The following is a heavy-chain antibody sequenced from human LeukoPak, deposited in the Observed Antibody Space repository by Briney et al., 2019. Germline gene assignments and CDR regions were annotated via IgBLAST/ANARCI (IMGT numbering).Heavy chain of an antibody. CDR1: GYTFINYG. Sequence: ASVKVSCKASGYTFINYGISWVRQAPGQGLEWMGWISTYNGHTNYEEKLQGRVTMTTDTSTNTAYMELRSLRSDDTAVNYCAREVVIEPAVAYYYYGMDVWGQGTTVTVSS. CDR3: AREVVIEPAVAYYYYGMDV. J-gene: IGHJ6*02. CDR2: ISTYNGHT. V-gene: IGHV1-18*01. D-gene: IGHD1-14*01.